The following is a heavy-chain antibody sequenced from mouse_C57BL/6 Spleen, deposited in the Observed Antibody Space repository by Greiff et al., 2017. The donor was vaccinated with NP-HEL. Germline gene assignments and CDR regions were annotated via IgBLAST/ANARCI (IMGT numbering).Heavy chain of an antibody. CDR2: IYPGSGST. Sequence: VQLQQPGAELVKPGASVKMSCKASGYTFTSYWITWVKQRPGQGLEWIGDIYPGSGSTNYNEKFKSKATLTVDTSSSTAYMQLSSLTSEDSAVYDGARSIYEGNYAYAMDDWGQGTSVTVSS. D-gene: IGHD2-1*01. V-gene: IGHV1-55*01. CDR3: ARSIYEGNYAYAMDD. J-gene: IGHJ4*01. CDR1: GYTFTSYW.